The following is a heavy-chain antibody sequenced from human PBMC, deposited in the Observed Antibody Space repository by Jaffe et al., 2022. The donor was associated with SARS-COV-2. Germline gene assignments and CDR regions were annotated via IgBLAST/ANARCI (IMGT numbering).Heavy chain of an antibody. CDR3: ARGYCTGGSCRWRPDN. CDR1: GYSFSGHF. D-gene: IGHD2-15*01. J-gene: IGHJ1*01. V-gene: IGHV1-2*06. CDR2: INPNSGDT. Sequence: QVQLVQSGAEVKKPGASVKVSCKASGYSFSGHFIHWVRQAPGQGLEWMGRINPNSGDTKFSQRFQGRVTMTRDTSINTAFMELSSLRSDDTAVYYCARGYCTGGSCRWRPDNWGQGTLVTVSS.